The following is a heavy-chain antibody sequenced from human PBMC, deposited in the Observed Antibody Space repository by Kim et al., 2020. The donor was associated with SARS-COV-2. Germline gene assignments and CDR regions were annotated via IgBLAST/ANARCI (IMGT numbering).Heavy chain of an antibody. CDR1: GGSFSGYF. CDR2: INPSGSA. CDR3: ARVWDY. V-gene: IGHV4-34*01. Sequence: SETLSLTCSLSGGSFSGYFWSWIRQSPGKGLEVIGEINPSGSASYNPPLKSRVTISLDTSKNQFSLRLTSVTAADTAVYFCARVWDYWGQGTLVTVSS. J-gene: IGHJ4*02.